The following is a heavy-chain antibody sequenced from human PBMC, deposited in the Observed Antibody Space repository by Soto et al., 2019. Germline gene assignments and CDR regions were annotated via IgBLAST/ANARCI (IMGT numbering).Heavy chain of an antibody. D-gene: IGHD1-26*01. CDR3: TRDPYGGSRYYFDS. Sequence: GGSLRLSCAASGFTFTNYGMHWVRQAPGKGLEWVAVIWYDGSNRFYADSVKGRFTISKDNSQNMLYLQMHSLRPEDTAVYYCTRDPYGGSRYYFDSWGQGTLVTVSS. J-gene: IGHJ4*02. CDR1: GFTFTNYG. V-gene: IGHV3-33*01. CDR2: IWYDGSNR.